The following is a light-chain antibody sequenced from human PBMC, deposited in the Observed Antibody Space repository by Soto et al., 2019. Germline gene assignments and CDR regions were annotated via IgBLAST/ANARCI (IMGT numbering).Light chain of an antibody. V-gene: IGKV3-15*01. CDR1: QSISDN. CDR3: QQYNKWPYT. J-gene: IGKJ2*01. CDR2: DAS. Sequence: EIVMTQSPATLSVSPGERVTLSCRASQSISDNLAWHQQKPGQGPRLIISDASTRASGIPARFSGSGSGTEFTLTISSLQSEDIAVYYCQQYNKWPYTFGQGNKVEIK.